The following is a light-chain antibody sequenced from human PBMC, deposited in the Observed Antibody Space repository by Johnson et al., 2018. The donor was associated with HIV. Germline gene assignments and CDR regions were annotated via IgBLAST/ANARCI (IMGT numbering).Light chain of an antibody. V-gene: IGLV1-51*01. CDR2: DNN. Sequence: QSVLTQPPSVSAAPGQKVTISCSGSSSNIGNNYVSWYQQLPGTAPKLLIYDNNKRPSGIPDRFSGSKYGTSATLGITGLQTGDEADCYCGTWESSLSAPYVFGTRTALTV. CDR1: SSNIGNNY. CDR3: GTWESSLSAPYV. J-gene: IGLJ1*01.